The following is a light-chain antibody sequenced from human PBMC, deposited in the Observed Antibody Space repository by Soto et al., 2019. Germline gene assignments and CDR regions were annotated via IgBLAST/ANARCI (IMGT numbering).Light chain of an antibody. V-gene: IGKV3-15*01. CDR3: QQYFNWPLTWT. J-gene: IGKJ1*01. Sequence: EVVLTQSPATLSVSAGGTVTLSCRASQSVRTNVAWYQQIPGQAPRLLVYGASTRATGVPARFTGSGSGIESSLTISSLLSEDSAFYYCQQYFNWPLTWTFGPGTKVDI. CDR1: QSVRTN. CDR2: GAS.